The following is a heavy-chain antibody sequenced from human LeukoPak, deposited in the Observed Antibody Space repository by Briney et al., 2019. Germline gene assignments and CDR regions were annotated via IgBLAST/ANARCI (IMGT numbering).Heavy chain of an antibody. CDR1: GFTFSSYA. CDR2: ISYDGSNK. V-gene: IGHV3-30-3*01. J-gene: IGHJ1*01. CDR3: ARDRPQWLVQGYFQH. Sequence: SGGSLRLSCAASGFTFSSYAMHWVRQAPGKGLEWVAVISYDGSNKYYADSVKGRFTISRDNSKNTLYLQMNSLRAADTAVYYCARDRPQWLVQGYFQHWGQGTLVTVSS. D-gene: IGHD6-19*01.